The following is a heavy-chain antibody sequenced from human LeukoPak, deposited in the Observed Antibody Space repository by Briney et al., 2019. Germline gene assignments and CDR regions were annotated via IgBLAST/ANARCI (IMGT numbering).Heavy chain of an antibody. D-gene: IGHD6-13*01. CDR1: GFTFSNAW. CDR3: TTDPGSWYFDY. Sequence: GGSLRLSCAASGFTFSNAWMSWVRQAPGKGLEWVARIKSKTVGGTTDYAAPVKGRFTISRDDSKNTLYLQMNSLKTEDTYVCYRTTDPGSWYFDYWGQGNLVTVSS. J-gene: IGHJ4*02. CDR2: IKSKTVGGTT. V-gene: IGHV3-15*01.